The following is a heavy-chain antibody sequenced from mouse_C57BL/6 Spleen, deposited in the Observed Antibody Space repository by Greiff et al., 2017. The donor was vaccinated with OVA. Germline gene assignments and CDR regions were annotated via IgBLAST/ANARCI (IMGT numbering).Heavy chain of an antibody. CDR2: ISSGGDYF. CDR3: TRDALRPFYAMDY. CDR1: GFTFSSYA. Sequence: EVKLVESGEGLVKPGGSMKLSCAASGFTFSSYAMSWVRQTPEKRLEWVAHISSGGDYFYSADTVSGRFTISRDNARNSLYLQMSSRKSEDTAMYYCTRDALRPFYAMDYWGQGTSVTVSS. V-gene: IGHV5-9-1*02. D-gene: IGHD2-12*01. J-gene: IGHJ4*01.